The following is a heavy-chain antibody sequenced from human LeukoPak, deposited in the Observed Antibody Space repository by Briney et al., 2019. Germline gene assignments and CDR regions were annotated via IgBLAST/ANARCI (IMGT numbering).Heavy chain of an antibody. CDR3: ARDLSPYYYDSSGRNPFAFDI. V-gene: IGHV1-2*02. Sequence: ASVKVSCKASGYTFTGYYMHWVRQAPGRGLEWMGWINPNSGGTNYAQKFQGRVTMTRDTSISTAYMELSRLRSDDTAVYYCARDLSPYYYDSSGRNPFAFDIWGQGTMVTVSS. D-gene: IGHD3-22*01. J-gene: IGHJ3*02. CDR2: INPNSGGT. CDR1: GYTFTGYY.